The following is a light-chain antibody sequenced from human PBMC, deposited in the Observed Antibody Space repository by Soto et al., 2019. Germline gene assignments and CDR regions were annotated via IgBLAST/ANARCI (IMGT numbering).Light chain of an antibody. Sequence: DIQMTQSPSSVSASVGDRVTLTCRASQGVSTWLAWFQQRPGKAPKLLNYSGSTLQPGVPTRFSGSGSGTDFLLTISSLQPEDVAVYYCQQTDSFPFTFGGGTRVEIK. CDR3: QQTDSFPFT. J-gene: IGKJ4*02. V-gene: IGKV1-12*02. CDR2: SGS. CDR1: QGVSTW.